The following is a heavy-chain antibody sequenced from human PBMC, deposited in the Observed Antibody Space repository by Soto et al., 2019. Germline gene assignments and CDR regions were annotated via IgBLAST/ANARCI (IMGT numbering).Heavy chain of an antibody. V-gene: IGHV1-2*04. Sequence: ASVKVSCKASGYTFTGYYMHWVRQAPGQGLEWMGWINPNSGGTNYAQKFQGWVTMTRDTSISTAYMELSRLRAEDTAVYYCARLGYSSGWHGWFDPWGQGTLVTVSS. D-gene: IGHD6-19*01. CDR1: GYTFTGYY. CDR2: INPNSGGT. J-gene: IGHJ5*02. CDR3: ARLGYSSGWHGWFDP.